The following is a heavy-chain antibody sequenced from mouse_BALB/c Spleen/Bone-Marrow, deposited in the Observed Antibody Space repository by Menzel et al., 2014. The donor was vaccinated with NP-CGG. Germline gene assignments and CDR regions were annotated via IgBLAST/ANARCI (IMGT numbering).Heavy chain of an antibody. D-gene: IGHD2-4*01. CDR3: ARHAYYDQTEVSFVY. J-gene: IGHJ3*01. Sequence: EVKLVESGGNLAKSGGSLKLSCAASGFTFSSYGMSLVRQTPEKRLEWVATISGGGSYTFYPDSAKGRFTISRDNAKNXLYLQLSSLRSEDTALYYCARHAYYDQTEVSFVYWGQGTLVTVSA. CDR2: ISGGGSYT. V-gene: IGHV5-9-2*01. CDR1: GFTFSSYG.